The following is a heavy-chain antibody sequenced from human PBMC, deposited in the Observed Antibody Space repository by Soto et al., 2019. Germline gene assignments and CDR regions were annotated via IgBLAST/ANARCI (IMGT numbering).Heavy chain of an antibody. V-gene: IGHV3-23*01. CDR3: AKDRAGPTRYYYYGMDV. D-gene: IGHD6-19*01. Sequence: GGSLRLSCAASGFIFSSYAMSWVRQAPGKGLEWVSAISGSGGSTYYADSVKGRFTISRDNSKNTLYLQMNSLRAEDTAVYYCAKDRAGPTRYYYYGMDVWGQGTTVTVSS. J-gene: IGHJ6*02. CDR2: ISGSGGST. CDR1: GFIFSSYA.